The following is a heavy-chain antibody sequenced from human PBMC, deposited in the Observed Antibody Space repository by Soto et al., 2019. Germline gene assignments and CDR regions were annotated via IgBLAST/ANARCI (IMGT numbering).Heavy chain of an antibody. D-gene: IGHD7-27*01. V-gene: IGHV3-64D*08. CDR2: ILSNGERA. CDR3: VRDRTGGWAFDF. J-gene: IGHJ3*01. CDR1: GFIFSTYP. Sequence: GGSLRLSCSASGFIFSTYPMHWVRQAPGKGLEFVSSILSNGERAFYAGSVKGRFTISRDNSKNTLYLQMSSLRVEDMAVYYCVRDRTGGWAFDFWGQGTMVTVSS.